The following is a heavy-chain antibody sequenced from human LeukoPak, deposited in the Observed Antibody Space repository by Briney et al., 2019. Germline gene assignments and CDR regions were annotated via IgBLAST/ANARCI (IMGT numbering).Heavy chain of an antibody. Sequence: SETLSLTCTVSGGSICSYYWSWIRQPPGKGLEWIGYIYYSGSTNYNPSLKSRVTISVDTSKNQFSLKLSSVTAADTAVYYCARHSTHYYDSSGYYYDFDYWGQGTLVTVSS. CDR3: ARHSTHYYDSSGYYYDFDY. J-gene: IGHJ4*02. CDR2: IYYSGST. CDR1: GGSICSYY. D-gene: IGHD3-22*01. V-gene: IGHV4-59*08.